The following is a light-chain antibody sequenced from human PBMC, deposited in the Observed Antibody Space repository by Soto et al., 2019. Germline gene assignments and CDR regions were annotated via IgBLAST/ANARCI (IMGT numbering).Light chain of an antibody. J-gene: IGKJ1*01. V-gene: IGKV1-39*01. CDR3: QQSDSSPWT. CDR1: QSVSSL. CDR2: AAS. Sequence: DIQMTQSPSSLSASVGDRVSISCRASQSVSSLLNWYQQRPGTAPKLLIYAASTLQSGVPSRFSGSGSGTDFTLTISSLQPEDSATYYCQQSDSSPWTFGQGTKVEIK.